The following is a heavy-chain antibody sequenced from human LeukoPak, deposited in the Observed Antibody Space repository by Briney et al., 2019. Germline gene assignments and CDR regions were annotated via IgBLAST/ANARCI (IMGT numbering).Heavy chain of an antibody. CDR1: GGSISSSSYY. V-gene: IGHV4-39*01. D-gene: IGHD3-22*01. CDR2: IYYSGST. CDR3: ARRHSGYVNWFDP. Sequence: PSETLSLTCTVSGGSISSSSYYWGWIRQPPGEGLEWIGSIYYSGSTYYNPSLKSRVTISVDTSKNQFSLKLSSVTAADTAVYYCARRHSGYVNWFDPWGQGTLVTVSS. J-gene: IGHJ5*02.